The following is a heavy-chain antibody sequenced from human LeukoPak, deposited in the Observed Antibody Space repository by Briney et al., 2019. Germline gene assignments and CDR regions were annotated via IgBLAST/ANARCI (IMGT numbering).Heavy chain of an antibody. D-gene: IGHD6-13*01. V-gene: IGHV4-59*08. CDR2: IYYSGST. J-gene: IGHJ4*02. CDR1: GGSISSYY. CDR3: ARLSSWYADY. Sequence: PSETLSLTCTVSGGSISSYYWSWIRQPSGKGLEWIGYIYYSGSTNYNPSLKSRVTISVDTSKNQFSLKLSSVTAADTAVYYCARLSSWYADYWGQGTLVTVSS.